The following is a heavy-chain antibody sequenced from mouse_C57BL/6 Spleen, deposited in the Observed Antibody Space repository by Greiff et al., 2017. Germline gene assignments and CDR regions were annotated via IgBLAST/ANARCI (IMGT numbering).Heavy chain of an antibody. D-gene: IGHD1-1*01. CDR1: GYTFTSYC. J-gene: IGHJ2*01. CDR2: IYPNNGST. V-gene: IGHV1-64*01. CDR3: AINDYGSSDEGY. Sequence: QVQLQQPGAELVKPGASVKLSCKASGYTFTSYCMHWVKQRPGQGLEWIGMIYPNNGSTNDNEKFKSKATLTVDKSTSTAYMQHSSLTSEDSAVYYCAINDYGSSDEGYWGQGTTLTVSS.